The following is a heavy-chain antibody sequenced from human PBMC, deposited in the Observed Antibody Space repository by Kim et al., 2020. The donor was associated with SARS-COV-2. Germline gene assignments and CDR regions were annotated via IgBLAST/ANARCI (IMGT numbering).Heavy chain of an antibody. V-gene: IGHV3-33*01. CDR1: GFIFNDYG. J-gene: IGHJ6*02. CDR3: ARDEGSRSGSKLFYYYGRDV. Sequence: GGSLRLSCAASGFIFNDYGMHWVRQAPGKGLEWVAFIWHDGINKYYADSVNGRFTISRDNSKNTLYLQMSSLRDEDTAVYYCARDEGSRSGSKLFYYYGRDVGGRGPTVTVSS. CDR2: IWHDGINK. D-gene: IGHD5-12*01.